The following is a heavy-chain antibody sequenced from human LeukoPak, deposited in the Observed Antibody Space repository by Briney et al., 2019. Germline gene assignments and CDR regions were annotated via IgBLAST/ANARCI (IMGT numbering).Heavy chain of an antibody. Sequence: ASVKVSCKASGFTFTNYGVPWVRQAPGQGLEWMGWISAYNGDTNYAQKLQGRVTMTTDASTSTAYMELRSLRYDDTAVYYCARGAYCGGDCSSSDAFDIWGQGTMVTVSS. J-gene: IGHJ3*02. V-gene: IGHV1-18*01. CDR1: GFTFTNYG. CDR2: ISAYNGDT. D-gene: IGHD2-21*02. CDR3: ARGAYCGGDCSSSDAFDI.